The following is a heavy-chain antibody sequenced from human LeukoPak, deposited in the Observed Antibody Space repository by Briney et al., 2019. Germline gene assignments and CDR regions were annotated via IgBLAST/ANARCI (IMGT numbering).Heavy chain of an antibody. Sequence: GASEKVSCKASGYTFTSYVTSWWRQVPGQGLRGLGWISAYNGNTNYAQKLQGRVTVTTDTSTSTAYMELRSLRSDDTAVYYCARALAVAGDDYWGQGTLVTVSS. D-gene: IGHD6-19*01. CDR3: ARALAVAGDDY. CDR2: ISAYNGNT. V-gene: IGHV1-18*01. J-gene: IGHJ4*02. CDR1: GYTFTSYV.